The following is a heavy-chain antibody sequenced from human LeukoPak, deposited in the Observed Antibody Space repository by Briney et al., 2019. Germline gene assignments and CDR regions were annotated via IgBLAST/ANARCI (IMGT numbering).Heavy chain of an antibody. Sequence: GGSLRLSCAASGFTFSSYWMNWARQAPGKGLEWVAVISYDGSNKYYADSVKGRFTISRDNSKNTLYLQMNSLRAEDTAVYYCARAHSSGYYYDYWGQGTLVTVSS. CDR1: GFTFSSYW. J-gene: IGHJ4*02. V-gene: IGHV3-30-3*01. D-gene: IGHD3-22*01. CDR3: ARAHSSGYYYDY. CDR2: ISYDGSNK.